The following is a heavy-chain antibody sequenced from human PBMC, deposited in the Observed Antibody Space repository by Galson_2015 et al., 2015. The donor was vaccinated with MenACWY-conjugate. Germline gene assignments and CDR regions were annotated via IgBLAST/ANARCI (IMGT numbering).Heavy chain of an antibody. Sequence: SVKVSCKASGGTFSSYAISWVRQAPGQGLEWMGRIIPILGIANYAQKFQGRVTITADKSTSTAYMELSSLRSEDTAVYYCARSNYYDFWSGYSRPGYYYYYGMDVWGQGTTVTVSS. CDR2: IIPILGIA. CDR1: GGTFSSYA. V-gene: IGHV1-69*04. CDR3: ARSNYYDFWSGYSRPGYYYYYGMDV. D-gene: IGHD3-3*01. J-gene: IGHJ6*02.